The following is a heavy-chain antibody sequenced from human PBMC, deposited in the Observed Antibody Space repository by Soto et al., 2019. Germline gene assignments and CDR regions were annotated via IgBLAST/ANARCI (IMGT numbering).Heavy chain of an antibody. D-gene: IGHD2-21*02. CDR1: GYTFTSYG. Sequence: ASVKVSCKASGYTFTSYGISWVRQAPGQGLEWMGWISAYNGNTNYAQKPQGRVTMTTDTSTSTAYMELRSLRSDDTAVYYCAWAYCGGDCYTNWFDPWGQGTLVTVSS. CDR3: AWAYCGGDCYTNWFDP. V-gene: IGHV1-18*04. J-gene: IGHJ5*02. CDR2: ISAYNGNT.